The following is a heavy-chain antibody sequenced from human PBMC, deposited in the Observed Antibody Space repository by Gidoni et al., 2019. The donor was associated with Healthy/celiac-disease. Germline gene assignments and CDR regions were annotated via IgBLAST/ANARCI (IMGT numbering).Heavy chain of an antibody. CDR1: GFTSDDYA. V-gene: IGHV3-9*02. J-gene: IGHJ2*01. Sequence: EVQLVESGGGLVQPGRSLRLSCAASGFTSDDYAMHWVLQAPGKGLEWVSGISWNSGSIGYADSVKGRFTISRDNAKNSLYLQMNSLRAENTALYYCAKRPGPTVTSYWYFDLWGRGTLVTVSS. CDR2: ISWNSGSI. CDR3: AKRPGPTVTSYWYFDL. D-gene: IGHD4-17*01.